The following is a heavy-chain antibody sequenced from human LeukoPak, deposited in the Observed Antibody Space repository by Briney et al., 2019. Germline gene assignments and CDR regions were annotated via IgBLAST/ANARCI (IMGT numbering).Heavy chain of an antibody. CDR2: INWNGGRT. Sequence: GGSLRLSCAASGFMFDDYGMSWVRQAPGKGLEWVSGINWNGGRTGYADSVKGRFTISRDNAKNSLYLQMNSLRAEDTALYYCARDHDYGDYPGYWGQGTLVTVSS. CDR1: GFMFDDYG. D-gene: IGHD4-17*01. J-gene: IGHJ4*02. CDR3: ARDHDYGDYPGY. V-gene: IGHV3-20*04.